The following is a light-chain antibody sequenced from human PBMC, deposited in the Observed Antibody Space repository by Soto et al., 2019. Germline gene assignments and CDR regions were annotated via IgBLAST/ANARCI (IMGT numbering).Light chain of an antibody. CDR3: QQYDSYAWT. Sequence: DIQMTQSPSTLSASVGDRVTITCRASQSISDWLAWYQQKPGKTPKLLIYKASTLESGVPSRFSGSGSGTEFTLTISGLQPDDFATYYCQQYDSYAWTFGQGTKVEMK. CDR2: KAS. CDR1: QSISDW. V-gene: IGKV1-5*03. J-gene: IGKJ1*01.